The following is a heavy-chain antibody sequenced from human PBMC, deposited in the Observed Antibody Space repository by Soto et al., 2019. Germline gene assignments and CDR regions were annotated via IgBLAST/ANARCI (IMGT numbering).Heavy chain of an antibody. CDR1: GGSISSYY. J-gene: IGHJ5*02. CDR3: ARDLEYSSYSNWFEP. D-gene: IGHD6-6*01. CDR2: IYTSGIT. Sequence: PSETLSLTGTVSGGSISSYYCSWIRQPAWKGLEWIGRIYTSGITNYNPSLKSRVTMSVDTSKNQFSLKLSSVTAADTAVYYCARDLEYSSYSNWFEPLGQGTLLAVFS. V-gene: IGHV4-4*07.